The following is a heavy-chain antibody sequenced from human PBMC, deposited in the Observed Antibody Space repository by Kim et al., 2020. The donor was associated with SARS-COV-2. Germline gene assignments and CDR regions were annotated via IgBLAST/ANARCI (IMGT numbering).Heavy chain of an antibody. Sequence: SVKVSCKASGGTFSSYAISWVRQAPGQGLEWMGGIIPIFGTANYAQKFQGRVTITADESTSTAYMELSSLRSEDTAVYYCARGGEVATIVCYFDYWGQGTLVTVSS. D-gene: IGHD5-12*01. CDR1: GGTFSSYA. J-gene: IGHJ4*02. CDR3: ARGGEVATIVCYFDY. CDR2: IIPIFGTA. V-gene: IGHV1-69*13.